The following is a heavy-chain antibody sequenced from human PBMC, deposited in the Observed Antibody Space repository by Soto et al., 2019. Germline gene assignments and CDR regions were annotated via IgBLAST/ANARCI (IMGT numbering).Heavy chain of an antibody. D-gene: IGHD2-2*01. CDR2: IYHSGSS. Sequence: QVQLQQWGAGLLKPSETLSLTCAVYSGSFSGYYWNWICQSPGKGLEWMGEIYHSGSSNYNQALKNRVTISVDTSKNESSLKMTSLTAADTAVYYCARVGVTVSTRAFDVWGQGTMVAV. CDR3: ARVGVTVSTRAFDV. V-gene: IGHV4-34*01. J-gene: IGHJ3*01. CDR1: SGSFSGYY.